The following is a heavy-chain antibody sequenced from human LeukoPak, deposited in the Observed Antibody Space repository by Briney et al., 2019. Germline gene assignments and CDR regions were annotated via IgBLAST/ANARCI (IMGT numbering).Heavy chain of an antibody. Sequence: SVKVSCKASGGTFSSYAISWVRQAPGQGLGWMGRIIPILGIANYAQKFQGRVTITADKSTSTAYMELSSLRSEDTAVYYCARDLRDYYGSGSYDYWGQGTLVTVSS. CDR1: GGTFSSYA. J-gene: IGHJ4*02. CDR2: IIPILGIA. V-gene: IGHV1-69*04. D-gene: IGHD3-10*01. CDR3: ARDLRDYYGSGSYDY.